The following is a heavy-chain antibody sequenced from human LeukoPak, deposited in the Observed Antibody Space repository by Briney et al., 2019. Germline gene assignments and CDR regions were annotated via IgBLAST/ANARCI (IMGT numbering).Heavy chain of an antibody. CDR2: VYRTGST. D-gene: IGHD3-10*01. J-gene: IGHJ4*02. Sequence: SETLSLTCTVFGYCISSDYYWGWIRQPPGKGLQWIGNVYRTGSTYNNPSLPSRVTISIDTSKNQFSLKLSSVTAADTAVYFCARDLSITMIRGVTFDYWGQGALVTVSS. CDR3: ARDLSITMIRGVTFDY. V-gene: IGHV4-38-2*02. CDR1: GYCISSDYY.